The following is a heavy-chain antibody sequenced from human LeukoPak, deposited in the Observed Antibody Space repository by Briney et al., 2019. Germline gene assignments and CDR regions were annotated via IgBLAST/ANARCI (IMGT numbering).Heavy chain of an antibody. CDR1: GVSISSYY. V-gene: IGHV4-59*01. Sequence: PSETLSLTCTVSGVSISSYYWSWLRQPPGKGLEWIGYIYYSGSTNYNPSLKSRVTISVDTSKNQFSLKLSSVTAADTAVYYCARDLSLIVGATGSQWFDPWGQGTLVTVSS. CDR3: ARDLSLIVGATGSQWFDP. J-gene: IGHJ5*02. CDR2: IYYSGST. D-gene: IGHD1-26*01.